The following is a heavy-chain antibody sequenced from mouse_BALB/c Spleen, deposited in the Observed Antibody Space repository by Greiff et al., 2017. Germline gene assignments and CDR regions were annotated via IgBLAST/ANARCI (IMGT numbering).Heavy chain of an antibody. CDR1: GFTFNTYA. V-gene: IGHV10-1*02. CDR2: IRSKSNNYAT. D-gene: IGHD1-1*01. Sequence: EVQRVESGGGLVQPKGSLKLSCAASGFTFNTYAMNWVRQAPGKGLEWVARIRSKSNNYATYYADSVKDRFTISRDDSQSMLYLQMNNLKTEDTAMYYCVRVGTGFDYWGQGTTLTVSS. J-gene: IGHJ2*01. CDR3: VRVGTGFDY.